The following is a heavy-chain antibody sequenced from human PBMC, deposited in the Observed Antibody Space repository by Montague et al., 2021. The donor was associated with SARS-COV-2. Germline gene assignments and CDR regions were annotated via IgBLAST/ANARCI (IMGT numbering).Heavy chain of an antibody. CDR3: ARDPWRITIFGLVTRYGMDV. CDR1: GGSVSSGSYY. CDR2: IYYSGST. D-gene: IGHD3-3*01. V-gene: IGHV4-61*01. J-gene: IGHJ6*02. Sequence: SETLSLTCIVSGGSVSSGSYYWSWIRQPPGEGLEWIGYIYYSGSTNYNPSLKSRVTISVDTSKNQFSLKLSSVTAADTAVYYCARDPWRITIFGLVTRYGMDVWGQGTTVTVSS.